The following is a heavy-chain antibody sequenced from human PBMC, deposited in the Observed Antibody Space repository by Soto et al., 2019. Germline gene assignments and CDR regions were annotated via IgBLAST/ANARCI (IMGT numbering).Heavy chain of an antibody. CDR3: AKGSGNYYGSGTYPEFDY. D-gene: IGHD3-10*01. Sequence: VHLLQSGGGLVQPGGSLRLSCAASGFTFSNYALTWVRQAPGKGLEWVSTMSGSGGGTYYADSVKGRFTISRDNSKNTLYLQMNTLRAEDTAVYYCAKGSGNYYGSGTYPEFDYWGQGTLVTVSS. J-gene: IGHJ4*02. CDR2: MSGSGGGT. CDR1: GFTFSNYA. V-gene: IGHV3-23*01.